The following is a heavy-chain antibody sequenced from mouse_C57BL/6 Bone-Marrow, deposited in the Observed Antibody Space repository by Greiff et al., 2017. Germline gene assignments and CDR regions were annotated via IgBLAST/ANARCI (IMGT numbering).Heavy chain of an antibody. V-gene: IGHV1-82*01. D-gene: IGHD2-3*01. CDR1: GYAFSSSW. Sequence: QVQLQQSGPELVKPGASVKISCKASGYAFSSSWMNWVKQRPGKGLEWIGRIYPGDGDTNYNGKFKGKATLTADKSSSTAYMQLSSLTSEDSAVYFCARDDDGYSGGWGQGTLVTVSA. CDR2: IYPGDGDT. CDR3: ARDDDGYSGG. J-gene: IGHJ3*01.